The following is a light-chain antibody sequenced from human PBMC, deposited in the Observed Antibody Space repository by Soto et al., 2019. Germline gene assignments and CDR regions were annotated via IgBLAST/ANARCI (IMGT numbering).Light chain of an antibody. J-gene: IGKJ1*01. Sequence: EIVLTQSPDTLSLSPGERATLSCRASQTVSSSYLAWYQQEPGQAPRLLIYGASTRATGIPDRFSGSGSGTDFTLTISRLEPEDFAVYWCQQYGSSPWTFGQVTKVELK. CDR3: QQYGSSPWT. CDR1: QTVSSSY. CDR2: GAS. V-gene: IGKV3-20*01.